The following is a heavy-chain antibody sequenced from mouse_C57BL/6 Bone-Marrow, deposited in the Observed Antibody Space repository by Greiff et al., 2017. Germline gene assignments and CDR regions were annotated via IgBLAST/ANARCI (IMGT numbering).Heavy chain of an antibody. CDR1: GYTFTSYW. J-gene: IGHJ2*01. CDR2: IDPSDSYT. D-gene: IGHD2-13*01. Sequence: QVQLQQPGAELVKPGASVKLSCKASGYTFTSYWMQWVKQRPGQGLEWIGEIDPSDSYTNYNQKFKGKATLNVDTSSSTAYMQLSSLTSEDSAVYYCARRLLYFDYWGQGTTLTVSS. V-gene: IGHV1-50*01. CDR3: ARRLLYFDY.